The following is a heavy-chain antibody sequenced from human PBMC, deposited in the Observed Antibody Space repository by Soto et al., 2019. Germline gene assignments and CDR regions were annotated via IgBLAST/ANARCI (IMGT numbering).Heavy chain of an antibody. Sequence: GGSLRLSCAASGFTFSNYAMKWVRQAPGKGLEWVSVISGSGDTTYYADSVKGRLTISRDNSKNTLYLQMNSLRAEDTAVYYCAQNVTFGGVALDYWGQGTLVTVSS. J-gene: IGHJ4*02. CDR1: GFTFSNYA. V-gene: IGHV3-23*01. D-gene: IGHD3-16*01. CDR3: AQNVTFGGVALDY. CDR2: ISGSGDTT.